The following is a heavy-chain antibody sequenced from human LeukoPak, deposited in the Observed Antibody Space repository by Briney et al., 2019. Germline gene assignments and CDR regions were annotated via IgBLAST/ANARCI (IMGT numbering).Heavy chain of an antibody. J-gene: IGHJ2*01. D-gene: IGHD1-14*01. CDR1: GYTFTSYD. Sequence: ASVTVSCKASGYTFTSYDINWVRQATGQGLEWMGWMSPNSGNTGYAQKFQGRVTMTRDTSISTAYMELNSLRSEDTAVYYCTSGAPEWGFDLWGRGTLVTVSS. CDR3: TSGAPEWGFDL. CDR2: MSPNSGNT. V-gene: IGHV1-8*01.